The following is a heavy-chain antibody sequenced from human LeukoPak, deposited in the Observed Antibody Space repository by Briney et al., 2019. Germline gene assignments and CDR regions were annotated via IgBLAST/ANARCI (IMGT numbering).Heavy chain of an antibody. Sequence: SETLSLTCSVSGGSVDTYYWTWIRQPPGKGLDWLGHVYYTGSTNYNSSLQNRITISIDMSENQFSLKLTSVTAADTAFYYCARHVGDYFDSWGQGTLVTVSS. D-gene: IGHD3-16*01. J-gene: IGHJ4*02. CDR1: GGSVDTYY. V-gene: IGHV4-59*08. CDR2: VYYTGST. CDR3: ARHVGDYFDS.